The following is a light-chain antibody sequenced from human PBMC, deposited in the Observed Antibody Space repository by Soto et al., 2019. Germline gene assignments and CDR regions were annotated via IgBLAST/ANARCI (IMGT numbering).Light chain of an antibody. CDR3: CSYTTSSTVL. CDR1: SSDVGGYNY. CDR2: DVS. Sequence: SVLTQPASVSGSPGQSITISCTGTSSDVGGYNYVSWYQQHPGKAPKLMIYDVSNRPSGVSNRFSGSKSGNTASLTISGLQAEDEADYYCCSYTTSSTVLFGGGTKVTVL. V-gene: IGLV2-14*03. J-gene: IGLJ2*01.